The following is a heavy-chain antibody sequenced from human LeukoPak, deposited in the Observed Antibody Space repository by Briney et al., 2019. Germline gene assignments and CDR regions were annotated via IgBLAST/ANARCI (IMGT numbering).Heavy chain of an antibody. D-gene: IGHD6-13*01. CDR2: INPNSGGT. V-gene: IGHV1-2*02. Sequence: ASVKVSCKASGYTFTGYYMHWVRQAPGQGLEWMGWINPNSGGTNYAQKFQGRVTMTRDTSISTAYMELSRLRSDDTAVYYCAVWYTSSWSFDYWGQGTLVTVSS. CDR3: AVWYTSSWSFDY. CDR1: GYTFTGYY. J-gene: IGHJ4*02.